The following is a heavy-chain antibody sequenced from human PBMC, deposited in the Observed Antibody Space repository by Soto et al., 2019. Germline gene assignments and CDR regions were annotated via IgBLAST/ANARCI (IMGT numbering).Heavy chain of an antibody. CDR1: GFTFSSYG. CDR3: ARGPMVRGVIAADY. D-gene: IGHD3-10*01. CDR2: IWYDGSNK. Sequence: GGSLRLSCAASGFTFSSYGMHWVRQAPGKGLEWVAVIWYDGSNKYYADSVKGRFTISRDNSKNTLYLQMNSLRAEDTAVYYCARGPMVRGVIAADYWGQGTLVTVSS. V-gene: IGHV3-33*01. J-gene: IGHJ4*02.